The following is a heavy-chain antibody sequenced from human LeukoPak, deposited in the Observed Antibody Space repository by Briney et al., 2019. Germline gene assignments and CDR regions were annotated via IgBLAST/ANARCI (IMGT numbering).Heavy chain of an antibody. V-gene: IGHV1-8*03. CDR1: GYTFTSYD. CDR2: MNPNSGNT. CDR3: ARGLLVDSSSFNY. Sequence: ASVKVSCKASGYTFTSYDINWVRQATGQGLEWMGWMNPNSGNTGYAQKFQGRVTITRNTSISTACMELSSLRSEDTAVYYCARGLLVDSSSFNYWGQGTLVTVSS. J-gene: IGHJ4*02. D-gene: IGHD6-6*01.